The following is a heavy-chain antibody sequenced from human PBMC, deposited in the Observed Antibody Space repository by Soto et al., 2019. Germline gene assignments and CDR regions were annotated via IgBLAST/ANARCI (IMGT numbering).Heavy chain of an antibody. Sequence: QVHLQESGPGLVKSSGTLSLTCAVSGGSISSDNLWSWVRQPPGQGLEWIGEIFHSGSANFNPSLKSRIIMSVDKSKNQFSLKLSSVTAADTAVYYCARGSTTVVTPSWFDPWGQGTLVTVSS. J-gene: IGHJ5*02. CDR2: IFHSGSA. CDR1: GGSISSDNL. D-gene: IGHD4-17*01. V-gene: IGHV4-4*02. CDR3: ARGSTTVVTPSWFDP.